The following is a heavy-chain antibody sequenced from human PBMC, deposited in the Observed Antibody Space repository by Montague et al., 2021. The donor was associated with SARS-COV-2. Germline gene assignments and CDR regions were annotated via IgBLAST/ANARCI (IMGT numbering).Heavy chain of an antibody. CDR2: IYYSGST. CDR1: GGSISGSRYY. Sequence: SETLSLTCTVSGGSISGSRYYWGWIRQPPGKGLEWIGCIYYSGSTYYNPSLQSRVTISVDTSKNQFSLKLSSVTAADTAVYYCARGAGRGGGYGKYYYYYYGMDVWGQGTTVTVSS. V-gene: IGHV4-39*07. D-gene: IGHD2-15*01. J-gene: IGHJ6*02. CDR3: ARGAGRGGGYGKYYYYYYGMDV.